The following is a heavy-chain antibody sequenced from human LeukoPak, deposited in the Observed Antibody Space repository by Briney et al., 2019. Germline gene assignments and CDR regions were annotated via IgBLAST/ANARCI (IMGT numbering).Heavy chain of an antibody. Sequence: TGGSLRLSCAASGLTFSRYWMTWVRQAPGKGLEWVANIKQDGSETYYVDSVKGRFTISRDNAKSSLYLQVNSLRAEDTAVYFCARDPGPSTAAWGAFDIWGQGTVVTVSS. V-gene: IGHV3-7*01. D-gene: IGHD6-6*01. CDR3: ARDPGPSTAAWGAFDI. CDR2: IKQDGSET. CDR1: GLTFSRYW. J-gene: IGHJ3*02.